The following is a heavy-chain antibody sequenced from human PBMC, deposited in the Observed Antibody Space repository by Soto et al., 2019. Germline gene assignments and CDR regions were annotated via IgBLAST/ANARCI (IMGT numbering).Heavy chain of an antibody. CDR2: IYPGDSDT. CDR1: GYSFTSYW. CDR3: ARHRVEELGVMDV. Sequence: GESLKISCNGSGYSFTSYWIGWVRQMPGKGLEWMGIIYPGDSDTRYSPSFQGQVTISADKSISTAYLQWSSLKASDTAMYYCARHRVEELGVMDVWGQGTTVTVSS. D-gene: IGHD3-10*01. V-gene: IGHV5-51*01. J-gene: IGHJ6*02.